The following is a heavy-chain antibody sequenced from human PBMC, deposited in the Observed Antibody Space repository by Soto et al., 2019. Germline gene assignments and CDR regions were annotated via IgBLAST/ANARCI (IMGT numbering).Heavy chain of an antibody. J-gene: IGHJ4*02. CDR1: GFTFGDYW. CDR2: MKKDGSEK. Sequence: GGSLRLSCAASGFTFGDYWMSWVRQPPGKGLEWVAHMKKDGSEKYYVDSVKGRFTVSRDNTKNSLYLQMNSLRAEDTAAYYCAKLGSGYYTGLYFDYWGPGTLVTVSS. D-gene: IGHD3-3*01. V-gene: IGHV3-7*03. CDR3: AKLGSGYYTGLYFDY.